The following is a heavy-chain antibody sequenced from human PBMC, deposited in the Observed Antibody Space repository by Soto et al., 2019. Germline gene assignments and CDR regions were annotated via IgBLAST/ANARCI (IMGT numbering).Heavy chain of an antibody. Sequence: ASVKVSCKASGYTFTSYGISWVRQAPGQGLEWMGWISAYNGNTNYAQKLQGRVTMTTDTSTSTAYMELSRLRSDDTAVYYCARDRYLEYSSSSVHGMDVWGQGTTVTVSS. J-gene: IGHJ6*02. V-gene: IGHV1-18*04. CDR2: ISAYNGNT. D-gene: IGHD6-6*01. CDR1: GYTFTSYG. CDR3: ARDRYLEYSSSSVHGMDV.